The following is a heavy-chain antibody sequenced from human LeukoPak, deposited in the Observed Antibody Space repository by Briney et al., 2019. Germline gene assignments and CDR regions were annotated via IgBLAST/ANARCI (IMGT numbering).Heavy chain of an antibody. Sequence: PSETLSLTCAVYGGSFSGYYWSCIRQPPGKGLEWIGEINHSGSTNYNPSLKSRVTISVDTSKNQFSLKLSSVTAADTAVYYCARLPYYYDSSGYYYFSFDYWGQGTLVTVSS. CDR2: INHSGST. J-gene: IGHJ4*02. D-gene: IGHD3-22*01. CDR3: ARLPYYYDSSGYYYFSFDY. V-gene: IGHV4-34*01. CDR1: GGSFSGYY.